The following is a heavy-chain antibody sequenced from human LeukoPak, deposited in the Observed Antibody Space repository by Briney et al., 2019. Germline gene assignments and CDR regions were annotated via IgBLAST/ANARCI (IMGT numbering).Heavy chain of an antibody. CDR3: ARALTYYDFWSTYYYYYMDV. V-gene: IGHV4-34*01. J-gene: IGHJ6*03. CDR2: INHSGST. CDR1: GGSFSGYY. Sequence: SETLSLTCAVYGGSFSGYYWSWIRQPPGKGLEWIGEINHSGSTNYSPSLKSRVTISVDTSKNQFSLKLSSVTAADTAVYYCARALTYYDFWSTYYYYYMDVWGKGTTVTVSS. D-gene: IGHD3-3*01.